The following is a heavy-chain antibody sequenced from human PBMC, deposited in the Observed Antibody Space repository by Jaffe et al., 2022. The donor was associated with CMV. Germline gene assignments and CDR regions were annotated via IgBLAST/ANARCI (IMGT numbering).Heavy chain of an antibody. CDR1: GGSISSSSYY. J-gene: IGHJ4*02. CDR2: IYYSGST. D-gene: IGHD6-19*01. CDR3: ARHTPSSGWYDY. Sequence: QLQLQESGPGLVKPSETLSLTCTVSGGSISSSSYYWGWIRQPPGKGLEWIGSIYYSGSTYYNPSLKSRVTISVDTSKNQFSLKLSSVTAADTAVYYCARHTPSSGWYDYWGQGTLVTVSS. V-gene: IGHV4-39*01.